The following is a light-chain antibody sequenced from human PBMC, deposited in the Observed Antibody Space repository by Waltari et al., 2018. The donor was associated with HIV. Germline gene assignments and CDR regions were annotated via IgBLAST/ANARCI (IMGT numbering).Light chain of an antibody. J-gene: IGLJ2*01. Sequence: SYELTQPPSVSVSPGQTASITCSGEKLGDKYACWYQQKPGQSPVLVIYKDDKRPSGIPERFSGSNSGDTATLTIGGTQALDEADYYCQAWDNSTVIFGGGTKLTVL. V-gene: IGLV3-1*01. CDR3: QAWDNSTVI. CDR2: KDD. CDR1: KLGDKY.